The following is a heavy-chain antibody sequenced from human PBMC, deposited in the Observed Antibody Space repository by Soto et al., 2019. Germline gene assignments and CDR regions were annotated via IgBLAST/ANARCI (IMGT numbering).Heavy chain of an antibody. V-gene: IGHV1-69*01. J-gene: IGHJ6*02. D-gene: IGHD2-21*02. CDR1: RDTFNKYA. CDR3: ARGETDLGV. CDR2: IIPIFSSR. Sequence: QVQLVQSGAEVKKPGSSVKVSCKTSRDTFNKYAFNWVRQAPGQGLEWMGWIIPIFSSRNYAEKFQGRVTITAADSTRTAYMELRSLRFEDTAVYYCARGETDLGVWGQGTTVTVYS.